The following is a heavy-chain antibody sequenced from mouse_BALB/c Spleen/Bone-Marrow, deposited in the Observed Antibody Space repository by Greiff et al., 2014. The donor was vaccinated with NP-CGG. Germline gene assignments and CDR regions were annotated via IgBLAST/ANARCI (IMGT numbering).Heavy chain of an antibody. CDR2: IHPYNDGT. CDR3: TRRYGNYYFDY. V-gene: IGHV1-14*01. D-gene: IGHD2-10*02. Sequence: VQLQQPGPELVKPGASVKMSCKASGYTFTSYVMHWVKQKPGQGLEWIGYIHPYNDGTKYNEKFKGKATLTSDKSSSTAYMELSSLTSEASAVYCCTRRYGNYYFDYWGQGTTLTVSS. CDR1: GYTFTSYV. J-gene: IGHJ2*01.